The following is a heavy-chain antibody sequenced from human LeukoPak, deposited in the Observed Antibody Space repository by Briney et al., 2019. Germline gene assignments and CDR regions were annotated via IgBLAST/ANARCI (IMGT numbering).Heavy chain of an antibody. J-gene: IGHJ4*02. CDR2: ISTRNTYI. V-gene: IGHV3-21*01. Sequence: GGSLRLSCAASGFTFSTYTMNWIRHARGEGLEWVSSISTRNTYIYYADSVKGRFTISRDNANNSLFLQMNNLTAADTAVYYCARAIAVTGGRGDYWGPGTLVTVAS. CDR1: GFTFSTYT. D-gene: IGHD6-19*01. CDR3: ARAIAVTGGRGDY.